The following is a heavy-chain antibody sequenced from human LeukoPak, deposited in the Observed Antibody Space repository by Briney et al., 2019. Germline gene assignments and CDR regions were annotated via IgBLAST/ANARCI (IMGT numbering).Heavy chain of an antibody. V-gene: IGHV3-9*01. J-gene: IGHJ6*02. Sequence: GGSLRLPCAASGFTFDDYAMHWVRQAPGKGLEWVSGISWNSGSIGYADSVKGRFTISRDNAKNSLYLQTNSLRAEDTALYYCAKDIKGSYCSSTSCYVGYYYYYGMDVWGQGTTVTVSS. D-gene: IGHD2-2*01. CDR2: ISWNSGSI. CDR1: GFTFDDYA. CDR3: AKDIKGSYCSSTSCYVGYYYYYGMDV.